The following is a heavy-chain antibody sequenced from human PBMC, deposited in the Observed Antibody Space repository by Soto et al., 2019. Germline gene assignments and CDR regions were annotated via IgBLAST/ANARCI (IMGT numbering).Heavy chain of an antibody. J-gene: IGHJ5*02. Sequence: GGSLRLSCAASGFTFSSYGMHWVRQAPGKGLEWVAVIWYDGSNKYYADSVKGRFTISRDNSKNTLYLQMNSLRAEDTAVYYCARDRGDIVVVPAAYNWFDPWGQGTLVTVSS. D-gene: IGHD2-2*01. CDR3: ARDRGDIVVVPAAYNWFDP. V-gene: IGHV3-33*01. CDR1: GFTFSSYG. CDR2: IWYDGSNK.